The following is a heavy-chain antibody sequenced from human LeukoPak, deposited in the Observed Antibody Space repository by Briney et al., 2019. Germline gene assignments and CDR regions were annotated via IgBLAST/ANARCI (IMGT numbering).Heavy chain of an antibody. V-gene: IGHV1-18*01. J-gene: IGHJ4*02. D-gene: IGHD1-26*01. CDR2: ISVHNGNT. Sequence: GASVKVSCKASGYTFTTYGISWVRQAPEQGLEWMGWISVHNGNTNYAQKVQGRVTLTTDTSTSTAYMELRSLTSDDTAVYYCARDREVGAKTLDYWGQGTLVTASS. CDR1: GYTFTTYG. CDR3: ARDREVGAKTLDY.